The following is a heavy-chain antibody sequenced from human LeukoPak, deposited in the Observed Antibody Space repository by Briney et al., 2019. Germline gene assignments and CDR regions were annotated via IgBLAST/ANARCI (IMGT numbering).Heavy chain of an antibody. J-gene: IGHJ4*02. CDR2: IYPGDSDT. CDR3: ARRAQAEMATVWGFIDY. Sequence: GESLKISCKGSGYSFTSYWIGWVRQMPGKGLEWMGIIYPGDSDTRYIPSFEGRVTISADKSINTVYMQWSSLEPSDTAIYYCARRAQAEMATVWGFIDYWGQGTLVTVSS. V-gene: IGHV5-51*01. CDR1: GYSFTSYW. D-gene: IGHD5-24*01.